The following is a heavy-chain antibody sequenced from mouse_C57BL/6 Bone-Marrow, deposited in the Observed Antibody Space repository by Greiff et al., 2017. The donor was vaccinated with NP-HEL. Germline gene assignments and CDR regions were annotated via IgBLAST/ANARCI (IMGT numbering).Heavy chain of an antibody. V-gene: IGHV3-3*01. J-gene: IGHJ1*03. CDR2: TFYSGIT. CDR1: GFSINSDCY. Sequence: DVKLVESGPSLVRPSQTLSLTCTVTGFSINSDCYWIWIRQFPGNKLEYIGYTFYSGITYYNPSLESRTYITRDTSKNQFSLKLSSVTTEDTATYYCARGDYYGSSYPWYFDVWGTGTTVTVSS. D-gene: IGHD1-1*01. CDR3: ARGDYYGSSYPWYFDV.